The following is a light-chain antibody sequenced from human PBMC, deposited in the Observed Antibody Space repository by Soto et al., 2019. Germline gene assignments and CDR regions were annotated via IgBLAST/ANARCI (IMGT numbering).Light chain of an antibody. CDR1: SSNIGSNT. CDR2: SSN. V-gene: IGLV1-44*01. Sequence: QSVLTQPPSASGTPGQRVTISCSGSSSNIGSNTVNWYQQLPGTAPKLLIYSSNQRPSGVPDRFSGSRSGTSASLAISGLQSKDEADYYCAAWDDSLNGHAVFGGGTQLTVL. J-gene: IGLJ7*01. CDR3: AAWDDSLNGHAV.